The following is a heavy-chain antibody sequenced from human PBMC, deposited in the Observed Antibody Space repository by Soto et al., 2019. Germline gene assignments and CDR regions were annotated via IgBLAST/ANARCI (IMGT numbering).Heavy chain of an antibody. V-gene: IGHV3-23*01. J-gene: IGHJ3*02. Sequence: HPGGSLRLSCAASGFTFSSYAMSWVRQAPGKGLEWVSAISGSGGDNTHYADSVKGRFTITRDNSKNMLYLEMNSLTVEDTAVYYCVRRAQYFDGTGFHAFDIWGQGTRVTVSS. D-gene: IGHD3-22*01. CDR2: ISGSGGDNT. CDR1: GFTFSSYA. CDR3: VRRAQYFDGTGFHAFDI.